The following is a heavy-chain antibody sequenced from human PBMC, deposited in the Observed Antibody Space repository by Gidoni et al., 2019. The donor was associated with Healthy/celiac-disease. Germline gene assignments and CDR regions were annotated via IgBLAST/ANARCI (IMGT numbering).Heavy chain of an antibody. CDR2: ISGSGGST. V-gene: IGHV3-23*01. J-gene: IGHJ6*02. Sequence: EVQLLESGGGLVQPGGSLRLSCAASGFTFSSYAMSWVRQAPGKGLEWVAAISGSGGSTYYADSVKGRFTISRDNSKNTLYLQMNSLRAEDTAVYYCANGPVVPAASPYYYGMDVWGQGTTVTVSS. CDR1: GFTFSSYA. CDR3: ANGPVVPAASPYYYGMDV. D-gene: IGHD2-2*01.